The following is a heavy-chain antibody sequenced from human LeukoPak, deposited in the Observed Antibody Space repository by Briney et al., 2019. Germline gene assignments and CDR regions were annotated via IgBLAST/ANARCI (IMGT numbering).Heavy chain of an antibody. CDR1: GFTFSNYA. CDR3: ARDFYSPGRKGNHYFFDY. J-gene: IGHJ4*02. Sequence: GGSLRLSCVASGFTFSNYAVHWVRQAPGKGPEWVAVISYDGFHKYYAHSVQGRFTISRDNSNSTVTLQMNSLRPDDTAFYFCARDFYSPGRKGNHYFFDYGGQGTLVTVS. V-gene: IGHV3-30*01. CDR2: ISYDGFHK. D-gene: IGHD1-26*01.